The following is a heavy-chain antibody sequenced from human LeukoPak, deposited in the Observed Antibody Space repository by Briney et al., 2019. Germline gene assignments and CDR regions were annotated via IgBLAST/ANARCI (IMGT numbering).Heavy chain of an antibody. D-gene: IGHD3-3*01. CDR2: IYSSGII. J-gene: IGHJ4*02. Sequence: SETLSLTCTVSGGSISSYYWSWIRQPAGKAPEWVGRIYSSGIINYNPSLKSRVTMSLDNSKNQLSLKLSYVTAADTAVYYCARDTGKSGYPDYWGQGTLVTVSS. CDR1: GGSISSYY. V-gene: IGHV4-4*07. CDR3: ARDTGKSGYPDY.